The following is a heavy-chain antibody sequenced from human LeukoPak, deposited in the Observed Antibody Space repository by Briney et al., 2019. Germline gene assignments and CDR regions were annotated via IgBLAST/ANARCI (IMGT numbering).Heavy chain of an antibody. D-gene: IGHD2-2*01. CDR2: ISGSGGST. J-gene: IGHJ5*02. CDR1: GFTFSRYA. CDR3: AKDYCISTSCYWFDP. V-gene: IGHV3-23*01. Sequence: GGSLRLSCAASGFTFSRYAMSWVRQAPGKGLEWVSAISGSGGSTYYADSVKGRFTISRDNSKNTLYLQMNSLRAEDTAVYYCAKDYCISTSCYWFDPWGQGTLVTVSS.